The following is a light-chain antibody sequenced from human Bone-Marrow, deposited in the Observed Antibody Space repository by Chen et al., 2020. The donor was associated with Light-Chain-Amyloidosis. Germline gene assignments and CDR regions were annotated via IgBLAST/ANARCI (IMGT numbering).Light chain of an antibody. Sequence: QSALTQLASVSGSPGQSLTISCTGSNSDVVIYNYSFCYQQHPDKAPKLIIFDGNERPSGVSNRFCGSKSGNTASLTISGLQAEDEADYYCCSYAGRSMKVFGSGTKVAVL. V-gene: IGLV2-23*01. CDR3: CSYAGRSMKV. CDR2: DGN. J-gene: IGLJ1*01. CDR1: NSDVVIYNY.